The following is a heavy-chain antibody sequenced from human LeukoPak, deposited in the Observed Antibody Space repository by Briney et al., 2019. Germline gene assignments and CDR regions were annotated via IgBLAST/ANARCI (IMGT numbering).Heavy chain of an antibody. CDR2: ISYDGSNK. J-gene: IGHJ4*02. Sequence: GGSLRLSCAASGFTFSSYARHWVRQASGKGLEWGAVISYDGSNKYYADSVKGRFTISRDNSKNTLYLKMNSLRAEDTAVYYCARDRMVRRVTITVYWGQGTLVTVSS. CDR1: GFTFSSYA. D-gene: IGHD3-10*01. CDR3: ARDRMVRRVTITVY. V-gene: IGHV3-30*01.